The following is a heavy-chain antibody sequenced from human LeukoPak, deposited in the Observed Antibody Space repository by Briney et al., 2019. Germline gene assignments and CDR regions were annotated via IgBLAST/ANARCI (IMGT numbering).Heavy chain of an antibody. J-gene: IGHJ6*02. Sequence: ASVKVSCKASGGTFSSYAISWVRQAPGQGLEWMGRIIPILGIANYAQKFQGRVTITADKSTSTAYMEPSSLRSEDTAVYYCAETGPEKTYYYYYGMDVWGQGTTVTVSS. CDR3: AETGPEKTYYYYYGMDV. CDR1: GGTFSSYA. D-gene: IGHD3-9*01. V-gene: IGHV1-69*04. CDR2: IIPILGIA.